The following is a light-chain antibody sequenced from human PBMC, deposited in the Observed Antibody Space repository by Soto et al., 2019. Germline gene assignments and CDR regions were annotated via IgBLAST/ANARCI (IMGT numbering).Light chain of an antibody. CDR1: SSDVGSYNL. CDR2: EVS. Sequence: QSVLTQPASVSGSPGQSITISCTGTSSDVGSYNLVSWYQQHPGKAPKLMIYEVSKGPSGVSNRFSGSKSGNTASLTISGLQAEDEADYYCCSYAGSSTLVFGGGTKLTVL. CDR3: CSYAGSSTLV. V-gene: IGLV2-23*02. J-gene: IGLJ2*01.